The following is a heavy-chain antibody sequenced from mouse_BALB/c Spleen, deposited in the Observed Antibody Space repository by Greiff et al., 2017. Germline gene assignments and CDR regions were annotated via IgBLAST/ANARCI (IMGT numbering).Heavy chain of an antibody. V-gene: IGHV1S81*02. CDR3: TRGWLLGFDY. D-gene: IGHD2-3*01. CDR2: INPSNGGT. CDR1: GYTFTSYY. J-gene: IGHJ2*01. Sequence: QVQLQQPGAELVKPGASVKLSCKASGYTFTSYYMYWVKQRPGQGLEWIGGINPSNGGTNFNEKFKSKATLTVDKSSSTAYMQLSSLTSEDSAVYYCTRGWLLGFDYWGQGTTLTVSS.